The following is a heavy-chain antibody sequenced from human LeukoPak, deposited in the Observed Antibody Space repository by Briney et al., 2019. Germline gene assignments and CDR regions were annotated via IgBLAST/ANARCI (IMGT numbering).Heavy chain of an antibody. CDR3: ARAPREGFSGSYHDC. J-gene: IGHJ4*02. CDR2: ISSNGDNT. CDR1: GFTFSSYA. Sequence: GGSLRLSCAASGFTFSSYAMHWVRQAPRKGLEYVSAISSNGDNTYYANSVKGRFTISRDNSKNTLYLQMASLRGEDTAVYYCARAPREGFSGSYHDCWGQGTLVTVSS. V-gene: IGHV3-64*01. D-gene: IGHD1-26*01.